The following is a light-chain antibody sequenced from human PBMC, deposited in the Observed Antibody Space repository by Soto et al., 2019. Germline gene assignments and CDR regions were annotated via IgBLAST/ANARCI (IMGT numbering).Light chain of an antibody. J-gene: IGLJ2*01. CDR1: SGSIASKY. CDR3: QSYDTNQEI. V-gene: IGLV6-57*04. CDR2: EDK. Sequence: NFMLPQPHSVSESPGKTVIISFTRSSGSIASKYVQWFQQRPGRAPRTVIYEDKKRPSGVPDRFSGSIDTSSNSPSLTISGLETEDEADYYCQSYDTNQEIFGGGTKVTVL.